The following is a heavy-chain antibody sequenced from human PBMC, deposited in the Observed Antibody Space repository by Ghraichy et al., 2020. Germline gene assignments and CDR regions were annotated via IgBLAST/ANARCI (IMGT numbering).Heavy chain of an antibody. D-gene: IGHD3-10*01. CDR3: ARVRITMVRGVIKEAFYFQH. J-gene: IGHJ1*01. CDR2: IYYSGST. Sequence: SETLSLTCTVSGGSISSGGYYWSWIRQHPGKGLEWIGYIYYSGSTYYNPSLKSRVTISVDTSKNQFSLKLSSVTAADTAVYYCARVRITMVRGVIKEAFYFQHWGQGTLVTVSS. CDR1: GGSISSGGYY. V-gene: IGHV4-31*03.